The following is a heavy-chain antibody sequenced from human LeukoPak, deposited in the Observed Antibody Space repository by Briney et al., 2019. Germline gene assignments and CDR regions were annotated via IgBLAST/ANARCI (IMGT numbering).Heavy chain of an antibody. CDR2: ISGSGGST. CDR3: ASYDSSGYYHYFDY. V-gene: IGHV3-23*01. CDR1: GFTFRSYA. D-gene: IGHD3-22*01. J-gene: IGHJ4*02. Sequence: GGSLRLSCAASGFTFRSYAMSRVRQAPGKGLEWVSAISGSGGSTYYADSVKGRFTISRDNSKNTLYLQMNSPRAEDTAVYYCASYDSSGYYHYFDYWGQGTLVTVSS.